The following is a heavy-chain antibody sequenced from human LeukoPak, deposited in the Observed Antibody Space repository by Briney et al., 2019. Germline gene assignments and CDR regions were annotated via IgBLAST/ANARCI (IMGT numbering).Heavy chain of an antibody. D-gene: IGHD3-9*01. J-gene: IGHJ2*01. CDR3: ARAGEPYYDILTGYYGNWYFDL. CDR1: GGSISSGGYY. V-gene: IGHV4-31*03. Sequence: SQTLSPTCTVSGGSISSGGYYWSWIRQHPGKGLEWIGYIYYSGSTYYNPSLKSRVTISVDTSKNQFSLKLSSVTAADTAVYYCARAGEPYYDILTGYYGNWYFDLWGRGTLVTVSS. CDR2: IYYSGST.